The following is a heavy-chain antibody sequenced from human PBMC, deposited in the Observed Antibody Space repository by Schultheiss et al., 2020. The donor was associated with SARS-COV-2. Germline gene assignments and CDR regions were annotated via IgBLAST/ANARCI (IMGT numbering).Heavy chain of an antibody. CDR3: AREGPQGFAEVSLYYQGIDV. CDR2: ISYDGSNK. CDR1: GFTFSGSA. V-gene: IGHV3-30-3*01. Sequence: GGSLRLSCAASGFTFSGSAMHWVRQAPGKGLEWVAVISYDGSNKYYADSVKGRFTISRDNSKNTLYLQMNSLRAEDTAVYYCAREGPQGFAEVSLYYQGIDVWGQGTTVTVSS. J-gene: IGHJ6*02. D-gene: IGHD1-14*01.